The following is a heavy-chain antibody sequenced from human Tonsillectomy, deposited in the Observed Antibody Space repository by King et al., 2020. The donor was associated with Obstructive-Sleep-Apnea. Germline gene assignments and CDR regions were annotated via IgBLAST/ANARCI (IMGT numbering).Heavy chain of an antibody. CDR2: INSDGSST. Sequence: VQLVESGGGLVQPGGSLRLSCASSGFTFSNRWMHWVLQAPGKGLGWVSHINSDGSSTTYADSVKGRFTISRDNAKNTVYLHLNSLRADDTAVYYCVRDWAYAADYWGQGIMVAVSS. J-gene: IGHJ4*02. CDR1: GFTFSNRW. CDR3: VRDWAYAADY. V-gene: IGHV3-74*03. D-gene: IGHD3-16*01.